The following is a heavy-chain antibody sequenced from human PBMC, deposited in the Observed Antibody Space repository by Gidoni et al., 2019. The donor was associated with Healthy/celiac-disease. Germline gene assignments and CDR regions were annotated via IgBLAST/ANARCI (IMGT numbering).Heavy chain of an antibody. D-gene: IGHD3-22*01. J-gene: IGHJ4*02. CDR2: ISYDGSNK. CDR3: AKGPRRYDSSGYYCDY. V-gene: IGHV3-30*18. CDR1: GFTFSSYG. Sequence: QVQQVEAGGGAVQPGRSLRLSCAASGFTFSSYGMHWVRQAPGKGLEWVAVISYDGSNKYYADSVKGRFTISRGNSKNTLYLQMNSLRAEDTAVYYCAKGPRRYDSSGYYCDYWGQGTLVTVSS.